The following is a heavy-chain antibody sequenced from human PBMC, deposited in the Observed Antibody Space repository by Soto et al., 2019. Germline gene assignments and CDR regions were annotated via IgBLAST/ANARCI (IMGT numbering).Heavy chain of an antibody. D-gene: IGHD3-3*01. CDR1: GGSISSYY. CDR3: ARGRFLEWFNWFDP. V-gene: IGHV4-59*01. Sequence: SETLSLTCTVSGGSISSYYWSWIRQPPGKGLEWIGYIYYSGSTNYNPSLKSRVTISVDTSKNQFSLKLSSVTAADTAVYYCARGRFLEWFNWFDPWGQGTLVTVS. J-gene: IGHJ5*02. CDR2: IYYSGST.